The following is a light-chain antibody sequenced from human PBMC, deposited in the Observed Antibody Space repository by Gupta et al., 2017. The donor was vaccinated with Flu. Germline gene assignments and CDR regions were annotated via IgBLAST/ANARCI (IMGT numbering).Light chain of an antibody. CDR1: RSPIGAGYD. Sequence: RSPIGAGYDVHWYHQRPGVAPKLLIHRNNGRPSGVPDRFSGSKSGASASLAITGLQAEDEGDYYCQSFDSGLKSWVFGGGTRLTVL. CDR3: QSFDSGLKSWV. J-gene: IGLJ3*02. CDR2: RNN. V-gene: IGLV1-40*03.